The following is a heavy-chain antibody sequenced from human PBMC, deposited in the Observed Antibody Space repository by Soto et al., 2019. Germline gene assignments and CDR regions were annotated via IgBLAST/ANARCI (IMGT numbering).Heavy chain of an antibody. D-gene: IGHD3-10*01. J-gene: IGHJ3*02. CDR3: ARHSLSSYYGSGSGAFDI. V-gene: IGHV4-39*01. CDR1: GGSISSSSYY. CDR2: IYYSGST. Sequence: PEETLSLTCTVSGGSISSSSYYWGWIRQPPGKGLEWIGSIYYSGSTYYNPSLKSRVTISVDTSKNHFSLKLSSVTAADTAVYYCARHSLSSYYGSGSGAFDIWGQGTMVTVSS.